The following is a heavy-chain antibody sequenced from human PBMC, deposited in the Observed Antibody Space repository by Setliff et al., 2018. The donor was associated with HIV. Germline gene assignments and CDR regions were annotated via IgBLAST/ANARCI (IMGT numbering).Heavy chain of an antibody. D-gene: IGHD3-3*01. V-gene: IGHV4-61*09. CDR3: ARGGAYYDFWSGWRNWFDP. Sequence: SETLSLTCTVSGDSITSGTYYWSWIRQPAGMRLEWIGHISTSGTTNYNPSLKSRVTISADTSKSQFSLKLTSVTAADTAAYSCARGGAYYDFWSGWRNWFDPWGQGTLVTVSS. J-gene: IGHJ5*02. CDR1: GDSITSGTYY. CDR2: ISTSGTT.